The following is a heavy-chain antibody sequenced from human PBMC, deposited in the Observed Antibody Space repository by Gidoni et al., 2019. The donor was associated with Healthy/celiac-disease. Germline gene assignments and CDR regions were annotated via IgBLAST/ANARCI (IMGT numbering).Heavy chain of an antibody. CDR1: GFTFSGSA. V-gene: IGHV3-73*01. J-gene: IGHJ3*02. CDR2: IRSKANSYAT. CDR3: TRLGPRENAFDI. Sequence: EVQLVESGGGLVQPGGSLKLSCAASGFTFSGSAMHWVRQASGKGLGWVGRIRSKANSYATAYAASVKGRFTISRDDSKNTAYLQMNSLKTEDTAVYYCTRLGPRENAFDIWGQGTMVTVSS. D-gene: IGHD1-26*01.